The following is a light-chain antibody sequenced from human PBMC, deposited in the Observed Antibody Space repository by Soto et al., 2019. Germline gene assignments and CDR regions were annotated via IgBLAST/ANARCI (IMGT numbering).Light chain of an antibody. J-gene: IGLJ1*01. CDR2: EVS. Sequence: QSALTQPPSASGSPGQSVTISCTGTSSDIGGYNYVSWYQQHPGKGPKVMIYEVSKRPSGVPDRFSGSKSGNTASLTVSGLQAEDEADYYCSSYAGSNNFDVFGTGTKLTVL. V-gene: IGLV2-8*01. CDR1: SSDIGGYNY. CDR3: SSYAGSNNFDV.